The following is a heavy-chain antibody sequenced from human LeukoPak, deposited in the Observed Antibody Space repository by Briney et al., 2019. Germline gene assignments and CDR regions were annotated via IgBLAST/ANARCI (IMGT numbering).Heavy chain of an antibody. D-gene: IGHD5-18*01. Sequence: SVNVSCKSSGGTFSSYALSWVRQAPGQGLEWMGRIIPILGIAIYAQKFQGRVTITADKSTSTAYMELSSLRSEDTAVYYCARVDTAMVIDYWGQGTLVTVSS. CDR1: GGTFSSYA. CDR2: IIPILGIA. V-gene: IGHV1-69*04. J-gene: IGHJ4*02. CDR3: ARVDTAMVIDY.